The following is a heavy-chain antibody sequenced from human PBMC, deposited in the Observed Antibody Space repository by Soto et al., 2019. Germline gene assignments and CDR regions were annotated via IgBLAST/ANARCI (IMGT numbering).Heavy chain of an antibody. D-gene: IGHD2-21*02. V-gene: IGHV4-59*01. CDR1: GGSISSNY. CDR3: ARVLAPEYCGGDCYY. CDR2: VYNSGST. J-gene: IGHJ4*02. Sequence: SETLSLTCTVSGGSISSNYWTWIRQPPGKGLEWIGYVYNSGSTNYNPSLKSRVTISVDTSKNQFSLKLSSVTAADTAVYYCARVLAPEYCGGDCYYWGQGTLVTVSS.